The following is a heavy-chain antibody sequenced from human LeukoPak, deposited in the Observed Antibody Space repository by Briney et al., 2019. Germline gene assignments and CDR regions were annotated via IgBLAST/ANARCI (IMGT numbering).Heavy chain of an antibody. D-gene: IGHD4-17*01. CDR3: ARQKITVTVSLDY. Sequence: GGSLRLSCAASGFSFNKAWMIWVRQAPGKGLEWVAIISSDGSDKYYADSVKGRFSISRDNSQKTLYLQMNSLRPDDTAVYYCARQKITVTVSLDYWGQGTLVTVSS. J-gene: IGHJ4*02. V-gene: IGHV3-30*03. CDR2: ISSDGSDK. CDR1: GFSFNKAW.